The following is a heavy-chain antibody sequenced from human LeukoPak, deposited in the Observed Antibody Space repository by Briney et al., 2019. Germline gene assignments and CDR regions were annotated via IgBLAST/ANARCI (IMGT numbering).Heavy chain of an antibody. Sequence: GGSLRLSCAASGFTFSSYGMSWVRQAPGKGLEWVSAISGSGGSTYYADSVKGRFTISRDNSKNTLYLQMNSLRAEDTAVYYCAKDSYSSGWSYYFDYWGQGTLVTVSS. CDR1: GFTFSSYG. J-gene: IGHJ4*02. D-gene: IGHD6-19*01. V-gene: IGHV3-23*01. CDR3: AKDSYSSGWSYYFDY. CDR2: ISGSGGST.